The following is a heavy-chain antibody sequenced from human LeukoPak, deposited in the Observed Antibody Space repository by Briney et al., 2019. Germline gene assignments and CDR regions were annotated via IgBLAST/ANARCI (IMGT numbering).Heavy chain of an antibody. J-gene: IGHJ4*02. CDR1: GYTFTGYY. CDR2: INSKNGDT. V-gene: IGHV1-2*02. D-gene: IGHD6-19*01. CDR3: ARGGWYFDY. Sequence: ASVKVSCKASGYTFTGYYMHWVRQAPGQGHEWMGWINSKNGDTRSAQQFQGRVTMTRDTSTSTVYMELSSLRSEDTSVYYCARGGWYFDYWGQGTLVTVSS.